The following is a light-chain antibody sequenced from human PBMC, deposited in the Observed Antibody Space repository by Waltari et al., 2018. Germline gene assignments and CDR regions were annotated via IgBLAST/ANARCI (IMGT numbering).Light chain of an antibody. V-gene: IGLV3-1*01. J-gene: IGLJ2*01. Sequence: SYEVTQPPSVSASPVQTATITCSGEKLGDRYTFWYQQKAGQSPVLILYQDKKRPSGIPERFSGSNSGNTATLTISGIQALDEADYYCQAWDASRGIVFGGGTKLTV. CDR3: QAWDASRGIV. CDR1: KLGDRY. CDR2: QDK.